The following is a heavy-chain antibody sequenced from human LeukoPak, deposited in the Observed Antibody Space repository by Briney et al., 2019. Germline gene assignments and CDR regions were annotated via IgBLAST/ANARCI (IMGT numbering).Heavy chain of an antibody. CDR2: TYYRSKWYN. V-gene: IGHV6-1*01. J-gene: IGHJ3*02. CDR3: ARTYYYDSSGSPDAFDI. CDR1: GDSVSSNSAA. D-gene: IGHD3-22*01. Sequence: SQTLSLTCAISGDSVSSNSAAWNWIRQSPSRGLEWLGRTYYRSKWYNDYAVSVKSRITINPDTSKNQFSLQLNSVTPEDTAVYYCARTYYYDSSGSPDAFDIRGQGTMVTVSS.